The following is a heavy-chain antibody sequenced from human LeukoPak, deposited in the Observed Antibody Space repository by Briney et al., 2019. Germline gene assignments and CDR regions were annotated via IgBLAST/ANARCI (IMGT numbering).Heavy chain of an antibody. CDR2: IYSGGST. Sequence: GGSLRLSCAASGFTVSSNYMSWVRQAPGKGLEWVSVIYSGGSTYYADSVKGRFTISRDNSKNTLYLQMNSLRAEDTAVYYCARDMEVVPAAIGAPKTNYWGQGTLVTVSS. CDR3: ARDMEVVPAAIGAPKTNY. D-gene: IGHD2-2*01. J-gene: IGHJ4*02. V-gene: IGHV3-66*02. CDR1: GFTVSSNY.